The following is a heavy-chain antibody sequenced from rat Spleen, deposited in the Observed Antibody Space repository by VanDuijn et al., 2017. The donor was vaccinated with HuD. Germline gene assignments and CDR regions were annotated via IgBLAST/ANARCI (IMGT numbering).Heavy chain of an antibody. CDR2: ISYDGGNT. CDR3: AASRFTY. V-gene: IGHV5-29*01. J-gene: IGHJ3*01. D-gene: IGHD3-8*01. CDR1: GFTFSNYG. Sequence: EVQLMVSGGGLVQPGRSLKLSCAASGFTFSNYGMAWVRQAPTKGLEWVATISYDGGNTYYRDSVKGRFTVSRDNAKSTLYLQMDSLRSEDTATYYCAASRFTYWGQGTLVTVSS.